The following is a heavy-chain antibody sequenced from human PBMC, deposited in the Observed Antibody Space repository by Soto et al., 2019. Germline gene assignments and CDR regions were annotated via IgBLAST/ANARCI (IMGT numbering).Heavy chain of an antibody. CDR3: ARDGEYSYVKGYYYYGMDV. D-gene: IGHD5-18*01. V-gene: IGHV1-18*04. CDR2: ISAYNGNT. Sequence: EASVKVSCKASGYTFTSYGISWVRQAPGQGLEWMGWISAYNGNTNYAQKLQGRVTMTTDTSTSTAYMELRSLRSDDTAVYYCARDGEYSYVKGYYYYGMDVWGQGTTVTVSS. CDR1: GYTFTSYG. J-gene: IGHJ6*02.